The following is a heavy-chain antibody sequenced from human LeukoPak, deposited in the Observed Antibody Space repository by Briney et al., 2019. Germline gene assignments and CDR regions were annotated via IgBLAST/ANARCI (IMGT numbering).Heavy chain of an antibody. Sequence: SVKVSCKASGGTFSSYAISWVRLAPGQGLEWMGGIIPIFGTANYAQKFQGRVTITTDESTSTAYMELSSLRSEDTAVYYCAREGTAMGGFDYWGQGTLVTVSS. D-gene: IGHD5-18*01. CDR1: GGTFSSYA. J-gene: IGHJ4*02. V-gene: IGHV1-69*05. CDR2: IIPIFGTA. CDR3: AREGTAMGGFDY.